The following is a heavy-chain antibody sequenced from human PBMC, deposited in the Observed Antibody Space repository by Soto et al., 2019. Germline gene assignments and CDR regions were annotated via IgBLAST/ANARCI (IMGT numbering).Heavy chain of an antibody. CDR1: GYSISSGYY. V-gene: IGHV4-38-2*02. CDR3: ARSGSVVTGGKGFYYFDY. Sequence: SETLSLTCTVSGYSISSGYYWGWIRQPPGKGLEWIGSIYHSGSTYYNPSLKSRVTISVDTSKNQFSLKLSSVTAADTAVYYCARSGSVVTGGKGFYYFDYWGQGTLVTVSS. D-gene: IGHD3-10*01. J-gene: IGHJ4*02. CDR2: IYHSGST.